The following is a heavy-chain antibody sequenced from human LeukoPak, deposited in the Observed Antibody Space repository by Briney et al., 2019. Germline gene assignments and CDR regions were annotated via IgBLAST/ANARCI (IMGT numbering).Heavy chain of an antibody. CDR3: ARDIGDLYDY. D-gene: IGHD2-21*02. J-gene: IGHJ4*02. CDR2: LNSGGST. CDR1: GVTVSSNF. Sequence: PGGSLRLSCAVSGVTVSSNFMTWLRQAPGKGLEWVSFLNSGGSTYYADSVKGRFTISRDNAKNTLYLQMNSLRAEDTAVYYCARDIGDLYDYWGQGTLVTVSS. V-gene: IGHV3-53*01.